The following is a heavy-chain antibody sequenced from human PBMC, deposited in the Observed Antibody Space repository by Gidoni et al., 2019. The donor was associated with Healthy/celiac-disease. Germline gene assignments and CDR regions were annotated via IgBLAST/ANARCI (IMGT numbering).Heavy chain of an antibody. J-gene: IGHJ2*01. CDR3: ARGTETYSSGWYYWYFDL. D-gene: IGHD6-19*01. CDR2: IWYDGSNK. Sequence: QVQLVESGGGVVQPGRSLRLSCAASGFTFSSYGMHWVRQAPGKGLEWVAVIWYDGSNKYYADSVKGRFTISRDNSKNTLYLQMNSLRAEDTAVYYCARGTETYSSGWYYWYFDLWGRGTLVTVSS. CDR1: GFTFSSYG. V-gene: IGHV3-33*01.